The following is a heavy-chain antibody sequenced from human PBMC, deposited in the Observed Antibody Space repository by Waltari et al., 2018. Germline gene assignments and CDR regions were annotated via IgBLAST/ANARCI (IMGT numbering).Heavy chain of an antibody. Sequence: EVQLVESGGGLVKPGGSLRLSCAASGFTFSSYSMNWVRQAPGKGLEWVSSISSSSSYIYYADSVKGRVTISRDNAKNSLYLQMNSLRAEDTAVYYCARSGGRTTVTPSDYWGQGTLVTVSS. CDR1: GFTFSSYS. J-gene: IGHJ4*02. CDR2: ISSSSSYI. D-gene: IGHD4-17*01. V-gene: IGHV3-21*01. CDR3: ARSGGRTTVTPSDY.